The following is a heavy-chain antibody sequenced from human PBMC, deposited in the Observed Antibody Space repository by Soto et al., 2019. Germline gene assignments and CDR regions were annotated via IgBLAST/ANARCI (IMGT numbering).Heavy chain of an antibody. CDR2: TNVGSGNT. Sequence: QVQLVQSGAEVKKPGASVKVSCKASGYTFTKYAMHWVRQAPGQSPEWMARTNVGSGNTKFSQKFQGRLTLTRNTSATTAYMELSRLTSEDTAVYYCTITRTGGWFDPWGQGTLVTVSS. CDR1: GYTFTKYA. CDR3: TITRTGGWFDP. D-gene: IGHD3-10*01. J-gene: IGHJ5*02. V-gene: IGHV1-3*01.